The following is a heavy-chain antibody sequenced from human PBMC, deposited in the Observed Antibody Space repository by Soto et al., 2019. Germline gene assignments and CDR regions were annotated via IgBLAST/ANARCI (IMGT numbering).Heavy chain of an antibody. CDR1: GVTFSSYG. CDR3: AYYDSSGYPHHFDY. V-gene: IGHV3-30*03. Sequence: PGGFLRLSCAASGVTFSSYGMHWVRQAPGKGLEWVAVISYDGSNKYYADSVKGRFTISRDNSKNTLYLQMNSLRAEDTAVYYCAYYDSSGYPHHFDYWGQGTLVTVSS. J-gene: IGHJ4*02. CDR2: ISYDGSNK. D-gene: IGHD3-22*01.